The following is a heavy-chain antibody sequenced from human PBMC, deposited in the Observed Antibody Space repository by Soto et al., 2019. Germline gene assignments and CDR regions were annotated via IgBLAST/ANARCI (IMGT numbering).Heavy chain of an antibody. CDR1: GYSFTTYW. J-gene: IGHJ5*02. Sequence: GESLKISCKASGYSFTTYWITWVRQMPGKGLEWMGRIDPSDSYANHSPSFQGHVTISADKSINTAYLQWSSLKASDTAIYYCGRVRVDKAEGWFDPWGQGTLVTVSS. V-gene: IGHV5-10-1*01. D-gene: IGHD5-18*01. CDR2: IDPSDSYA. CDR3: GRVRVDKAEGWFDP.